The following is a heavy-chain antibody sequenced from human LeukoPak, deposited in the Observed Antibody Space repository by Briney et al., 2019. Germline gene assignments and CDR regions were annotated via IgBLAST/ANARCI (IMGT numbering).Heavy chain of an antibody. V-gene: IGHV3-9*01. CDR1: GFTFDDYA. J-gene: IGHJ4*02. CDR3: AKEAWILLWFPFDY. Sequence: GRSLRLSCAASGFTFDDYAMHWVRQAPGKGLEWVSGISWNSGSIGYADSVRGRFTISRDNAKNSLYLQMNSLRAEDTALYYCAKEAWILLWFPFDYWGQGTLVTVSS. D-gene: IGHD5-18*01. CDR2: ISWNSGSI.